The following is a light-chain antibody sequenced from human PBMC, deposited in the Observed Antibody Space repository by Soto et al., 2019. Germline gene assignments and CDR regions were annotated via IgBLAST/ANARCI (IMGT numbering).Light chain of an antibody. CDR1: QSISSW. CDR3: QQYSNYPWT. CDR2: DAS. J-gene: IGKJ1*01. Sequence: DIQMTQSPSTLSASVGDRVTIACRASQSISSWLAWYQQKPGKAPKVLIFDASSLESGVPSRFSGSGSATEFTLTISSLQPHDFATYYCQQYSNYPWTFGQGTKVDIX. V-gene: IGKV1-5*01.